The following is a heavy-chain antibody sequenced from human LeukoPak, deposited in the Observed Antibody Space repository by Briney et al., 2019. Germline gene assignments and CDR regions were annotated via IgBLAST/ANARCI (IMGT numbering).Heavy chain of an antibody. CDR2: INHSGST. CDR3: ARGHDTAMVRYFDY. J-gene: IGHJ4*02. V-gene: IGHV4-34*01. D-gene: IGHD5-18*01. CDR1: GGSFSGYY. Sequence: PSETLSLTCAVYGGSFSGYYWSWIRQPPGKGLEWIGEINHSGSTNYNPSLKSRVTISVDTSKNQFSLKLSSVTAADTAVYHCARGHDTAMVRYFDYWGQGTLVTVSS.